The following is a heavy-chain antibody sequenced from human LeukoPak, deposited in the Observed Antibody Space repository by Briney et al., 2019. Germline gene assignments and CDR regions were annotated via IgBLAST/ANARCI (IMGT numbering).Heavy chain of an antibody. CDR1: GSTFSSYA. V-gene: IGHV1-69*06. J-gene: IGHJ4*02. CDR2: IIPIFGTA. CDR3: ARNGDSQDYFDY. D-gene: IGHD4-17*01. Sequence: SVKVSCKASGSTFSSYAISWVRQAPGQGLEWMGGIIPIFGTANYAQKFQGRVTITADKSTSTAYMELSSLRSEDTAVYYCARNGDSQDYFDYWGQGTLVTVSS.